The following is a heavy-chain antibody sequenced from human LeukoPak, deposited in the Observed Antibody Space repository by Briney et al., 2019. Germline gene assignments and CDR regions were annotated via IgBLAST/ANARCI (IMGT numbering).Heavy chain of an antibody. CDR1: GFTFSSYS. J-gene: IGHJ3*02. V-gene: IGHV3-21*01. Sequence: GGSLRLSCAASGFTFSSYSMNWVRQAPGKGLEWVSSISSSSSYIYYADSVKGRFTISRDNAKNSLYLQMNSLRAEDTAVYYCAGDSGSSSWYGMDAFDIWGQGTMVTVSS. D-gene: IGHD6-13*01. CDR2: ISSSSSYI. CDR3: AGDSGSSSWYGMDAFDI.